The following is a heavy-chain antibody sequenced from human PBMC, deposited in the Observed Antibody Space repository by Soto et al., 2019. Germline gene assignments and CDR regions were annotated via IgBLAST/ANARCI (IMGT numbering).Heavy chain of an antibody. J-gene: IGHJ4*02. CDR2: IIPILGIA. CDR3: ARSRGDYGDNASFDY. Sequence: AASVNVSCKASGGTFSIYTISWVRQAPGQGLEWMGRIIPILGIANYAQKFQGRVTITADKSTSTAYMELSSLRSEDTAVYYCARSRGDYGDNASFDYWGQGTLVTVSS. V-gene: IGHV1-69*02. D-gene: IGHD4-17*01. CDR1: GGTFSIYT.